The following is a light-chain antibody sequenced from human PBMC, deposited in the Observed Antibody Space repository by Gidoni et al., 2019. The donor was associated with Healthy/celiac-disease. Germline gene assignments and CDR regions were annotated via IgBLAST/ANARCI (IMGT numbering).Light chain of an antibody. CDR3: QAWDSSTVV. Sequence: SYELTQPPSVSVTPGQTASITCSGDKLGDKYPCLYQQKPGQSPVLVIYQDSKRPSGIPERFSGSNSGNTATLTISGTQAMDEADYYCQAWDSSTVVFGGGTKLTVL. CDR1: KLGDKY. V-gene: IGLV3-1*01. J-gene: IGLJ2*01. CDR2: QDS.